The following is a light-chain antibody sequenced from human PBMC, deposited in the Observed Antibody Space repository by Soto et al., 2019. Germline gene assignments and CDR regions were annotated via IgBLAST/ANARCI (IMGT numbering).Light chain of an antibody. CDR3: QQYNNYPRT. CDR1: QSISNW. J-gene: IGKJ1*01. Sequence: DIQMTQSPSTLPASLGDRVTITFRASQSISNWLAWYQQKPGTAPKVLIYHASSLESGVPSRFSGSGSGTEFTLTISNLQPDDFATYFCQQYNNYPRTFGQGTKVDIK. CDR2: HAS. V-gene: IGKV1-5*01.